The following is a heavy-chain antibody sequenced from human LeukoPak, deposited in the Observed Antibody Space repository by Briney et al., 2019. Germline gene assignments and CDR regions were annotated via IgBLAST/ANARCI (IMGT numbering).Heavy chain of an antibody. V-gene: IGHV3-23*01. D-gene: IGHD3-22*01. CDR2: ICGSGGST. J-gene: IGHJ6*02. CDR3: AKDPENYDSSCYYLDGMDV. CDR1: GFTFSSYA. Sequence: GGSLRLSCAASGFTFSSYAMSWVRQAPGEGLEWVSAICGSGGSTYYADSVKGRFTISRDNSKNTLYLQMNSLRAEDTAVYYCAKDPENYDSSCYYLDGMDVWGQGTTVTVSS.